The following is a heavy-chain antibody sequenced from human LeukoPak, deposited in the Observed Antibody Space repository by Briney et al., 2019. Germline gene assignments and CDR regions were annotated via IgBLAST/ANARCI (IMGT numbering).Heavy chain of an antibody. J-gene: IGHJ4*02. CDR1: GFTFSDYY. V-gene: IGHV3-30*18. CDR3: AKSPPGGYSSSWYYFDY. Sequence: GGSLRLSCAASGFTFSDYYMSWIRQAPGKGLEWVAVISYDGSNKYYADSVKGRFAISRDNSKNTLYLQMNSLRAEDTAVYYCAKSPPGGYSSSWYYFDYWGQGTLVTVSS. D-gene: IGHD6-13*01. CDR2: ISYDGSNK.